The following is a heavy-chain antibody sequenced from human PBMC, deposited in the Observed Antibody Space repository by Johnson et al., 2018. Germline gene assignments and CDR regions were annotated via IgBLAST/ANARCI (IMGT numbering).Heavy chain of an antibody. J-gene: IGHJ3*02. V-gene: IGHV3-23*04. Sequence: VQLVQSGGGVVQPGRSLRLSCAASGFTFSSYAMSWVRQAPGKGLEWVSAISGSGGSTYYADSVKGRFTISRDNDKNTLYLQMNSLRAEETAVYYWAREGWGPDAFDIWGQGTMVTVSS. CDR1: GFTFSSYA. D-gene: IGHD3-16*01. CDR2: ISGSGGST. CDR3: AREGWGPDAFDI.